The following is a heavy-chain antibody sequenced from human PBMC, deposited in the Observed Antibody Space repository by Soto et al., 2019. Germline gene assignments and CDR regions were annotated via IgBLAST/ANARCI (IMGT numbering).Heavy chain of an antibody. V-gene: IGHV1-3*01. CDR3: ARAGYCSSTSCSDAFDI. D-gene: IGHD2-2*01. Sequence: QLVQSGAEVKKPGASVKVSCKASGYTFTSYAMHWVRQAPGQRLEWMGWINAGNGNTKYSQKFQGRVTITRDTSASTAYMELSSLRSEDTAVYYCARAGYCSSTSCSDAFDIWGQGTMVTVSS. J-gene: IGHJ3*02. CDR2: INAGNGNT. CDR1: GYTFTSYA.